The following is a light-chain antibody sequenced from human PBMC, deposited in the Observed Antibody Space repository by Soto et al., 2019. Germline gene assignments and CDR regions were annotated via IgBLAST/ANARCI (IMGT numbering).Light chain of an antibody. Sequence: EIVMTQSPATPSVSPGERATLSCRASQSVSSNLAWYQQKPGQAPRLLIYGASTRATGIPARFSVSGSGTELTLTLSSLQSEDLSVYYCQQYNNWPPYTFGQGTKLEIK. CDR1: QSVSSN. J-gene: IGKJ2*01. V-gene: IGKV3-15*01. CDR2: GAS. CDR3: QQYNNWPPYT.